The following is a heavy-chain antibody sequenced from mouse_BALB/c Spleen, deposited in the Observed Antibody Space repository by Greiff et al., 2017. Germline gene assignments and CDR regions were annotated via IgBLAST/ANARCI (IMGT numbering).Heavy chain of an antibody. D-gene: IGHD2-10*01. J-gene: IGHJ4*01. CDR3: AREGTYYGNYGYYAMDY. CDR2: ISTYYGDA. CDR1: GYTFTDYA. Sequence: VQLQQSGAELVRPGVSVKISCKGSGYTFTDYAMHWVKQSHAKSLEWIGVISTYYGDASYNQKFKGKATMTVDKSSSTAYMELARLTSEDSAIYYCAREGTYYGNYGYYAMDYRGQGTSVTVSS. V-gene: IGHV1S137*01.